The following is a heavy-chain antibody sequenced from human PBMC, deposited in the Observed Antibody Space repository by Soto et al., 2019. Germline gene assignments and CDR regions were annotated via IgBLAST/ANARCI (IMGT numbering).Heavy chain of an antibody. Sequence: EVQLVESGGGLVQPGGSLRLSCAASGFTFSSYWMHWVRQVPGKRLVWVSRIKSDGTSTDYADSVKGRFTNSRDNAKNRLYLQMNSLRVEDTAVYYCVRDRSTCKESWGQGTLVTVSS. CDR3: VRDRSTCKES. D-gene: IGHD2-2*01. CDR1: GFTFSSYW. J-gene: IGHJ4*02. CDR2: IKSDGTST. V-gene: IGHV3-74*01.